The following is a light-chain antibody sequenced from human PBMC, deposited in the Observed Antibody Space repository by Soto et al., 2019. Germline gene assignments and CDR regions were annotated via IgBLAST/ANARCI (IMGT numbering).Light chain of an antibody. J-gene: IGLJ1*01. Sequence: QSALTQPPSASGSPGQSVTISCTGTSRDVGAYNYVSWYQQRPGKAPKLIIYEVSNRPSGVPDRFSASKSGNTASLTVSGLQAEDEADYYCSSWTSSVPYVFGSGTTLTVL. CDR3: SSWTSSVPYV. CDR1: SRDVGAYNY. CDR2: EVS. V-gene: IGLV2-8*01.